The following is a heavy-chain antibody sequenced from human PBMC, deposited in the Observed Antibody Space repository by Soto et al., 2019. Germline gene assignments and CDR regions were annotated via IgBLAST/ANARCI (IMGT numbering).Heavy chain of an antibody. V-gene: IGHV1-69*13. CDR2: ILPIFGTS. Sequence: SVKVFCKXSGGTFSNSAIIWARQAPGEGLAWMGGILPIFGTSNNAQKFQGRLTICSDESSRTAYMELNIQRSEDMAVYYCASPEQGRDTAMLKCQKHLGQGSLVTVAS. D-gene: IGHD5-18*01. CDR1: GGTFSNSA. J-gene: IGHJ1*01. CDR3: ASPEQGRDTAMLKCQKH.